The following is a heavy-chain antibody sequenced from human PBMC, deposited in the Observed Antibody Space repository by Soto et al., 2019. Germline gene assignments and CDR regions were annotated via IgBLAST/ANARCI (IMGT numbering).Heavy chain of an antibody. D-gene: IGHD1-7*01. CDR2: ISAYNGNT. V-gene: IGHV1-18*04. Sequence: ASVKVSCKASGYTFTSYGISWVRQAPGQGLEWMGRISAYNGNTNYAQKLQGRVTMTTDTSTSTAYMELRSLRSDDTAVYYCARDRDDWNYGGYYYYYGMDVWGQGTTVTVSS. CDR3: ARDRDDWNYGGYYYYYGMDV. J-gene: IGHJ6*02. CDR1: GYTFTSYG.